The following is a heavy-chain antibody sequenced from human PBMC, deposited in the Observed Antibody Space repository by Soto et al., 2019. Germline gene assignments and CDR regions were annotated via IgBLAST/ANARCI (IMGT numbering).Heavy chain of an antibody. CDR2: IIPIFGTA. J-gene: IGHJ6*02. CDR3: ARDRGGSYYYYYYGMDV. V-gene: IGHV1-69*13. CDR1: GGTFSSYA. D-gene: IGHD1-26*01. Sequence: ASVKVSCKASGGTFSSYAISWVRQAPGQGLEWMGGIIPIFGTANYAQKFQGRVTITADESTSTAYMELSSLRSEDTAVYYCARDRGGSYYYYYYGMDVWGQGTTVTVSS.